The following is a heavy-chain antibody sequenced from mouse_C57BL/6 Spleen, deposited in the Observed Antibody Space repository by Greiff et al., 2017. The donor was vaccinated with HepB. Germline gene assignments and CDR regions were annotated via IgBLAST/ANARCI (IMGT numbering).Heavy chain of an antibody. Sequence: QVQLKQSGAELVRPGASVTLSCKASGYTFTDYEMHWVKQTPVHGLEWIGAIDPETGGTAYNQKFKGKAILTADKSSSTAYMELRSLTSEDSAVYYCTLYSNKEGIAYWGQGTLVTVSA. CDR2: IDPETGGT. CDR1: GYTFTDYE. V-gene: IGHV1-15*01. CDR3: TLYSNKEGIAY. J-gene: IGHJ3*01. D-gene: IGHD2-5*01.